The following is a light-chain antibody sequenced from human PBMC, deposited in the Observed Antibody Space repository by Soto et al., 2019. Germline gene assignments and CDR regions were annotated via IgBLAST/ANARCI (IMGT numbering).Light chain of an antibody. CDR2: AAS. J-gene: IGKJ1*01. CDR1: QSVSSY. Sequence: EIVLTQSPGTLSLSPGEGATLSCRASQSVSSYLAWYQQKPGQAPRLLIYAASTRATDIPDRFSGSGSGTDFTLTISRLEPEDFAAFYCQQYGSSLPWTFGQGTKVDIK. V-gene: IGKV3-20*01. CDR3: QQYGSSLPWT.